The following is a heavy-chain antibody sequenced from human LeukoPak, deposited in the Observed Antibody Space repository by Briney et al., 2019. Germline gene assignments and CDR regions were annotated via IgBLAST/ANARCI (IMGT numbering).Heavy chain of an antibody. D-gene: IGHD6-13*01. Sequence: GGSLRLSCSASGFTSNDFGIHWVRQAPGKGLEWVPFISGDGGSTYYADSVRGRFTISRDNSKNSLYLQMNSLRPEDTAFYYCAKDILRISAPGTRGFDYWGQGTLVTVFS. CDR2: ISGDGGST. J-gene: IGHJ4*02. V-gene: IGHV3-43*02. CDR1: GFTSNDFG. CDR3: AKDILRISAPGTRGFDY.